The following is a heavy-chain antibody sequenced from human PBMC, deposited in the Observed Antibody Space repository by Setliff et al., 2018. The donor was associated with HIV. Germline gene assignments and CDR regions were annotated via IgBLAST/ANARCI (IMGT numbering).Heavy chain of an antibody. V-gene: IGHV4-59*01. D-gene: IGHD6-19*01. J-gene: IGHJ3*02. Sequence: PSETLSLTCTVSGGSISSYYWSWIRQPPGKGLEWIGYIYYSGSTNYNPSLKCRVTISVDTSKNQFSLKLSSVTAADTAVYYCARGPRGIAVAGDAFDIWGQGTMVTVSS. CDR3: ARGPRGIAVAGDAFDI. CDR2: IYYSGST. CDR1: GGSISSYY.